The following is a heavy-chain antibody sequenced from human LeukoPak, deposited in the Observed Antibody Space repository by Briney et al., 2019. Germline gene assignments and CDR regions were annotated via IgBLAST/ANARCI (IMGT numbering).Heavy chain of an antibody. V-gene: IGHV3-66*02. D-gene: IGHD4-17*01. J-gene: IGHJ6*03. CDR3: ARSPDYGDYYYYMDV. Sequence: GGSLRLSCAASGFTVSSNYMSWDRQAPGKGLEWVSVIYSGGSTYYADSVKGRFTISRDNSKNTLYLQMNSLRAEDTAVYYCARSPDYGDYYYYMDVWGKGTTVTVSS. CDR2: IYSGGST. CDR1: GFTVSSNY.